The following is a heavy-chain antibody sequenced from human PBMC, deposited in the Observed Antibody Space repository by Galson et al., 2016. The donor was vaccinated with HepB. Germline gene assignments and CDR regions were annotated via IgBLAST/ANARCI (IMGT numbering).Heavy chain of an antibody. Sequence: SCKASGGTFNKYAISWVRQAPGQGLEWMGGITNFGTANYAQRFQGRVTITADEYTSTVYMELISLRSKDTAVYYCARVRYSTTWYFDYWGQGTLVTVSS. V-gene: IGHV1-69*01. J-gene: IGHJ4*02. CDR3: ARVRYSTTWYFDY. CDR2: ITNFGTA. CDR1: GGTFNKYA. D-gene: IGHD6-13*01.